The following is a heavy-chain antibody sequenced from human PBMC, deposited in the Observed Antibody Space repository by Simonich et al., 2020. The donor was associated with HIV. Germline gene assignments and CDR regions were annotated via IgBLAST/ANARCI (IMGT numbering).Heavy chain of an antibody. V-gene: IGHV1-2*02. CDR2: INPNSGGT. CDR1: GYTFTAYF. CDR3: ARDRDKQLAFFDY. J-gene: IGHJ4*02. D-gene: IGHD1-1*01. Sequence: QVQLVQSGAEVKEPGASVKVSCKASGYTFTAYFINWVRQAHGQGLGGMGWINPNSGGTNYAQDFQGSVTMTRDTSINTVYMEMTRLKSDDTAVYHCARDRDKQLAFFDYWGQGTLVTASS.